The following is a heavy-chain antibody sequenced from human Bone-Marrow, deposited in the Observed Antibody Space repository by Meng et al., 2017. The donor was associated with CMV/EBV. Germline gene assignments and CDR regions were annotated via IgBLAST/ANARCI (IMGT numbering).Heavy chain of an antibody. CDR2: IYYSGST. CDR3: ARAKSQQLAYYYGMDV. J-gene: IGHJ6*02. Sequence: SETLSLTCTVSGGSISSYYWSWIRQPPGKGLEWIGYIYYSGSTNYNPSLKSRVTISVDTSKNQFSLKLSSVTAADTAVYYCARAKSQQLAYYYGMDVWGQGTTVTVSS. CDR1: GGSISSYY. D-gene: IGHD6-13*01. V-gene: IGHV4-59*01.